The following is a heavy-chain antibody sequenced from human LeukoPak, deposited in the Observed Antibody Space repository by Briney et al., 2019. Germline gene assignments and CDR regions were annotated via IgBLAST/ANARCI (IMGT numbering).Heavy chain of an antibody. V-gene: IGHV1-18*01. CDR1: GYTFTSYG. CDR2: ISAYNGNT. J-gene: IGHJ4*02. Sequence: ASVKVSCKASGYTFTSYGISWVRQAPGQGLEWMGWISAYNGNTNYAQKLQGRVTMTTDTSTSTAYMELSSLRSEDTAVYYCARDNPYNGGSYLTTPRADFDYWGQGTLVTVSS. D-gene: IGHD1-26*01. CDR3: ARDNPYNGGSYLTTPRADFDY.